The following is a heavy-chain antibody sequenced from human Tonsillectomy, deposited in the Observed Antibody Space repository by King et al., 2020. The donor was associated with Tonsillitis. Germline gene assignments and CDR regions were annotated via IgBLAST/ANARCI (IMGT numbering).Heavy chain of an antibody. V-gene: IGHV1-69*01. J-gene: IGHJ6*03. CDR3: ARPALKYTGSWNYYMDV. CDR2: IIPIFAAA. CDR1: GGTFSSYA. D-gene: IGHD6-13*01. Sequence: VQLVQSGAEVKKPGSSVKVSCKASGGTFSSYAINWVRQAPGQGLEWMGGIIPIFAAANYAQKFQGRVPITADESTSTAYMELTSLRSEDTAVYYCARPALKYTGSWNYYMDVWGKGTTVTVSS.